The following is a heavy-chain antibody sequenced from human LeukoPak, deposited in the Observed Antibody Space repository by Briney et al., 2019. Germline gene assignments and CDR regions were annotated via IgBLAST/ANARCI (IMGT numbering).Heavy chain of an antibody. CDR2: IWYDGSNK. V-gene: IGHV3-33*08. D-gene: IGHD4-11*01. CDR1: GFTVSSNY. Sequence: GGSLRLSCAASGFTVSSNYMSWVRQAPGKGLEWVAFIWYDGSNKYYADSVKGRFTISRDNSKNTLYLQMNSLTAEDTAVYYCARDSPVSAGPFDPWGQGALVTVSS. CDR3: ARDSPVSAGPFDP. J-gene: IGHJ5*02.